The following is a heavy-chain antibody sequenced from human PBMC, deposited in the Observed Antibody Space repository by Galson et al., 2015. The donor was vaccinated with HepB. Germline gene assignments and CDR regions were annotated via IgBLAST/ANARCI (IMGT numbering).Heavy chain of an antibody. D-gene: IGHD1-7*01. J-gene: IGHJ6*02. V-gene: IGHV1-18*01. Sequence: SVKVSCKASGYSFTSYDISWLRQAPGQGLEWMGWISGYDGSTNYPQTLQGRVIMTTDRSTNTGYMEVRSLRSDDTAIYYCARDSRLELRLNNYYYYGMDVWGQGTTVTVSS. CDR3: ARDSRLELRLNNYYYYGMDV. CDR1: GYSFTSYD. CDR2: ISGYDGST.